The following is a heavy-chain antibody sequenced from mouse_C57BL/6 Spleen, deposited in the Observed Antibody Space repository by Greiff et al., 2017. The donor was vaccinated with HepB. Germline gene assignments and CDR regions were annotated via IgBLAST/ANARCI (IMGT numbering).Heavy chain of an antibody. CDR1: GFTFSDYY. D-gene: IGHD2-3*01. J-gene: IGHJ4*01. CDR2: INYDGSST. Sequence: DVKLVESEGGLVQPGSSMKLSCTASGFTFSDYYMAWVRQVPEKGLEWVANINYDGSSTYYLDSLKSRFIISRDNAKNILYLQISSLKSEDTATYYCARKNYDGGYAMDYWGQGTSVTVSS. CDR3: ARKNYDGGYAMDY. V-gene: IGHV5-16*01.